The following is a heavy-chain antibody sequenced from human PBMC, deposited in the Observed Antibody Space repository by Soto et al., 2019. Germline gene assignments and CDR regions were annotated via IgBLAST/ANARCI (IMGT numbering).Heavy chain of an antibody. CDR3: ARGAVAGTGYYYYGMDV. J-gene: IGHJ6*02. CDR2: IIPILGIA. D-gene: IGHD6-19*01. CDR1: GGTFSSYT. V-gene: IGHV1-69*02. Sequence: QVQLVQSGAEVKKPGSSVKVSCKASGGTFSSYTISWVRQAPGQGLEWMGRIIPILGIANYAQKFQGRVTLTAGKSTSTAYMELSSLRSEDTAVYYCARGAVAGTGYYYYGMDVWGQGTTVTVSS.